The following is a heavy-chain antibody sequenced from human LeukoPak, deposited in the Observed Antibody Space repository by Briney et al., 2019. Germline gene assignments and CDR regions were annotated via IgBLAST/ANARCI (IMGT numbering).Heavy chain of an antibody. J-gene: IGHJ5*02. CDR1: GGSISSSNW. Sequence: KASETLSLTCAVSGGSISSSNWWSWVRQPPGKGLEWIGEIYHSGSANYNPFLKSRVTISVDKSKNQFSLKLSSVTAADTAVYYCARDHGYGGNPGWFDPWGQGTLVTVST. CDR3: ARDHGYGGNPGWFDP. CDR2: IYHSGSA. V-gene: IGHV4-4*02. D-gene: IGHD4-23*01.